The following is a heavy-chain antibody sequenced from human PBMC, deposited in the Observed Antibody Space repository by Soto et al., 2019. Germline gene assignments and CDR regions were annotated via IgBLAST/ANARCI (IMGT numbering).Heavy chain of an antibody. J-gene: IGHJ4*02. CDR1: GGTFSSYA. D-gene: IGHD3-22*01. CDR2: IIPIFGTA. Sequence: SVKVSFKASGGTFSSYAISWVRQAPGQGLEWMGGIIPIFGTANYAQKFQGRVTITADESTSTAYMELSSLRSEDTAVYYCARELRNYYDSSGSFDYWGQGTLVTVSS. V-gene: IGHV1-69*13. CDR3: ARELRNYYDSSGSFDY.